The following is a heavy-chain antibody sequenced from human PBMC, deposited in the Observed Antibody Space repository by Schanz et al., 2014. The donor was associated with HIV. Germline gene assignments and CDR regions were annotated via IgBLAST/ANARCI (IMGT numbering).Heavy chain of an antibody. J-gene: IGHJ6*02. Sequence: VQLVESGGGVVQPGRSLRLSCAASGFTFSSYAMHWVRQAPGKGMEWVAVISYDGSNKNYADSVKGRFTISRGNSKNTLYLQMNSLRAEDTAVYYCARDVSHDSSGHYSDYYYGMDVWGQGTTVTVSS. CDR1: GFTFSSYA. D-gene: IGHD3-22*01. V-gene: IGHV3-30-3*01. CDR2: ISYDGSNK. CDR3: ARDVSHDSSGHYSDYYYGMDV.